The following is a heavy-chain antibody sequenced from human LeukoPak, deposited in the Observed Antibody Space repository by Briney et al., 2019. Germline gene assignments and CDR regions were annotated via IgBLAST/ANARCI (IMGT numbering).Heavy chain of an antibody. J-gene: IGHJ4*02. Sequence: PGGSLRLSCAASGFTFDDYAMHWVRQAPGKGLEWVSGISWNSGSIGYADSVKGRFTISRDNAKNSLYLQMNSLRAEDTALYCCAKDRSSSWYGVFDYWGQGTLVTVSS. D-gene: IGHD6-13*01. CDR2: ISWNSGSI. CDR1: GFTFDDYA. V-gene: IGHV3-9*01. CDR3: AKDRSSSWYGVFDY.